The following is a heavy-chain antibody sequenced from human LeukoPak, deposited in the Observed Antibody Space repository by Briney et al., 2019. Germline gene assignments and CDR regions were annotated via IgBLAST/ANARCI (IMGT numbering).Heavy chain of an antibody. CDR1: GGSIDSSGSS. D-gene: IGHD6-19*01. V-gene: IGHV4-39*01. Sequence: PSETLSLTCTVSGGSIDSSGSSWGWIRQPPGKGLEWIGCVYYGGDAYYNPSLKSRVTISADLSKNQFSLSLISVTAADTALYYCARLFSRGWPYYYGLGAWGQGTTVTVSS. CDR3: ARLFSRGWPYYYGLGA. CDR2: VYYGGDA. J-gene: IGHJ6*02.